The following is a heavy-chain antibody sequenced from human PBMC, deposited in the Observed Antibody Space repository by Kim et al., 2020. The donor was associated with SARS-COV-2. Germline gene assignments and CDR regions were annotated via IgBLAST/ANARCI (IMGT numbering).Heavy chain of an antibody. CDR1: GFTFSSYG. Sequence: GGSLRLSCAASGFTFSSYGMHWVRQAPGKGLEWVAVIWYDGSNKYYADSVKGRFTISRDNSKNTLYLQMNSLRAEDTAVYYCARDLHRVLGYGDYYFDYWGQGTLVTVSS. V-gene: IGHV3-33*01. CDR2: IWYDGSNK. J-gene: IGHJ4*02. CDR3: ARDLHRVLGYGDYYFDY. D-gene: IGHD4-17*01.